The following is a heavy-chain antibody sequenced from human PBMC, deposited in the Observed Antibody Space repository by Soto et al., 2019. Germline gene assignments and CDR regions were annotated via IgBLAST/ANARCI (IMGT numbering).Heavy chain of an antibody. J-gene: IGHJ4*02. CDR2: ISPNSNYR. CDR1: GFTFSDFY. CDR3: VRGGGGGQFDS. Sequence: QIQLVASGGGLVKPGGALRLSCEASGFTFSDFYMSWIRLAPGKGLEWLSYISPNSNYREYAESVKGRHTISRDNAKNSLSLQMNSLRVEDTAVYYCVRGGGGGQFDSWGQGAQVTVSS. D-gene: IGHD2-21*01. V-gene: IGHV3-11*06.